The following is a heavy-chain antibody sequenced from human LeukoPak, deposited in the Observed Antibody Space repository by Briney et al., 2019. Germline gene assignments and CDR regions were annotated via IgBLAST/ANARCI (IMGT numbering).Heavy chain of an antibody. V-gene: IGHV4-30-4*08. CDR3: ASLYGSGSYSKLDY. Sequence: PSETLSLTCTVSGGSISSGDYYWSWIRQPPGKGLVWIGYIYYSGSTYYNPSLKSRVAISVDTSKNQFSLKLSSVTAADTAVYYCASLYGSGSYSKLDYWGQGTLVTVSS. CDR2: IYYSGST. D-gene: IGHD3-10*01. CDR1: GGSISSGDYY. J-gene: IGHJ4*02.